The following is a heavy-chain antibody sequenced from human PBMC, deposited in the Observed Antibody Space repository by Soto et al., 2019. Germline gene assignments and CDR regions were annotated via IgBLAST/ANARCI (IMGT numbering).Heavy chain of an antibody. CDR2: IYTSGST. D-gene: IGHD3-3*01. CDR1: GGSISSYY. J-gene: IGHJ6*02. Sequence: SETLSLTCTVSGGSISSYYWIWIRQPAGKGLEWIGRIYTSGSTNYNPSLKSRVTMSVDTSKNQFSLKLSSVTAADTAVYYCARDQRFLEWLSEPGYYYGMDVWGQGTTVTVSS. CDR3: ARDQRFLEWLSEPGYYYGMDV. V-gene: IGHV4-4*07.